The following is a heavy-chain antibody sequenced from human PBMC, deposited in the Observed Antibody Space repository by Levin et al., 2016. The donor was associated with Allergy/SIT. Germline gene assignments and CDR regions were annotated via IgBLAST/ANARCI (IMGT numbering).Heavy chain of an antibody. J-gene: IGHJ4*02. Sequence: WIRQPPGKGLEWIGYIYYSGSTNYNPSLKSRVTISVDTSKNQFSLKLSSVTAADTAVYYCARDEGSGIDYWGQGTLVTVSS. CDR3: ARDEGSGIDY. CDR2: IYYSGST. V-gene: IGHV4-59*01.